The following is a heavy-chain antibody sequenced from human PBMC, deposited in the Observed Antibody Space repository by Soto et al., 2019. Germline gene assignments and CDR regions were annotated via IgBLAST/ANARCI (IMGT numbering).Heavy chain of an antibody. J-gene: IGHJ6*02. Sequence: QVQLVQSGAEVKKPGASVKVSCKASGYTFTSYGISWVRQAPGQGLEWMGWISAYNGNTNYAQKLQGRVTMTTDTSPSTAYMELRSLRSDDTAVYYCARGDYDILTGYRPYYYYGMDVWGQGTTVTVSS. D-gene: IGHD3-9*01. CDR2: ISAYNGNT. CDR1: GYTFTSYG. CDR3: ARGDYDILTGYRPYYYYGMDV. V-gene: IGHV1-18*01.